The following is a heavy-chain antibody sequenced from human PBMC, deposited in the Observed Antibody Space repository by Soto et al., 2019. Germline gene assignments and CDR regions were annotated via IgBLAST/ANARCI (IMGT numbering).Heavy chain of an antibody. J-gene: IGHJ4*02. D-gene: IGHD4-17*01. CDR2: INAGNGNT. V-gene: IGHV1-3*01. CDR3: ARVEYGDFSSYYFDY. CDR1: GYTFTSYA. Sequence: GASVKVSCKASGYTFTSYAMHWVRQAPGQRLEWMGWINAGNGNTKYSQKFQGRVTITRDTSASTAYMELSSLRSEDTAVYYCARVEYGDFSSYYFDYWGQGTLVTVSS.